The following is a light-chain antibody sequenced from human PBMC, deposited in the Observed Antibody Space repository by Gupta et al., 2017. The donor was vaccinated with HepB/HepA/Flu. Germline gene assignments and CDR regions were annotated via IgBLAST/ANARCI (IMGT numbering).Light chain of an antibody. CDR2: WAS. CDR3: QQYYSAPRT. V-gene: IGKV4-1*01. J-gene: IGKJ3*01. Sequence: DIVMTQSPDSLAVSLGERATINCKSSQSILYSSNNKNCLAWYQQKPGQPPKLLIYWASTRESGVPDRFSGSGSGTDFTLTISSLQAEDVAVYYCQQYYSAPRTFGPGTKVDIK. CDR1: QSILYSSNNKNC.